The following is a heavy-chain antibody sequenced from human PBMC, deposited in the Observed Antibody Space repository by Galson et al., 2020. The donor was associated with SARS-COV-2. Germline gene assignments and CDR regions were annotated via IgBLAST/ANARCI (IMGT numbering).Heavy chain of an antibody. CDR2: INSYGNNT. V-gene: IGHV3-74*01. CDR1: GFTFSTYW. D-gene: IGHD1-26*01. J-gene: IGHJ4*02. Sequence: GESLKISCAASGFTFSTYWMHWVRQAPGKGLVWVSRINSYGNNTSYADSVKGRFTISRDNAKNMLYLQMNSLRAEDTAVYYCTATRAYWGQGTLVTVSS. CDR3: TATRAY.